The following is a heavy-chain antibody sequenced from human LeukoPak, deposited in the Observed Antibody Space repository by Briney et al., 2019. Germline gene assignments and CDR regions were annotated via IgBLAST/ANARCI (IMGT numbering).Heavy chain of an antibody. Sequence: GGSLRLSCAASGFTFDDYAMHWVRQAPGKGLEWVSGISWNSGSIGYADSVKGRFTISRDNAKNSLYLQMNSLRAEDTALYYCAKDYYDSSGYLDYWGQGTLVTVSS. CDR1: GFTFDDYA. CDR2: ISWNSGSI. D-gene: IGHD3-22*01. J-gene: IGHJ4*02. V-gene: IGHV3-9*01. CDR3: AKDYYDSSGYLDY.